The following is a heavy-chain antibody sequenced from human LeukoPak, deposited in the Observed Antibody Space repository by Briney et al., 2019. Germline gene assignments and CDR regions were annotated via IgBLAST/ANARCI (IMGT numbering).Heavy chain of an antibody. J-gene: IGHJ4*02. CDR1: GFTFSRYW. Sequence: GGSLRLSCAASGFTFSRYWMHWVRQAPGKGLVWVSDINSDGSITMYADSVKGRFTISRDNAKNTLYLQMNSLRAEDTAVYYCASRDYTSSKYWGQGTLVTVSS. V-gene: IGHV3-74*03. CDR2: INSDGSIT. CDR3: ASRDYTSSKY. D-gene: IGHD2-2*02.